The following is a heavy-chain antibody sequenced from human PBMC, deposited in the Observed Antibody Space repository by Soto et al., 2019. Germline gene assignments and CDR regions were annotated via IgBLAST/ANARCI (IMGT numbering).Heavy chain of an antibody. CDR2: FSGSGGST. J-gene: IGHJ6*02. CDR1: GFTFSNYA. CDR3: ARDWTGDTCPCLDV. D-gene: IGHD3-3*01. Sequence: EVQLLESGGGLVQPGGSLRLSCAAAGFTFSNYALTWVRQSPGKGLEWVSTFSGSGGSTYYADSVRGRFTISRDNSKNTLFLQRNSLRVEDTAIYYCARDWTGDTCPCLDVWGQGTTVSVSS. V-gene: IGHV3-23*01.